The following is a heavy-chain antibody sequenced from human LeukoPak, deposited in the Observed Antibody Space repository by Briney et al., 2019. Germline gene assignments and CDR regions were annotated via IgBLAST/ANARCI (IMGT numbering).Heavy chain of an antibody. V-gene: IGHV3-21*04. J-gene: IGHJ4*02. Sequence: GGSLRLSCAASGVTFSRYSMNWVRQAPGKGLEWVSSISGSSSYIYYADSVKGRFTISRQNAKNSLYLQMNSLRAEDTAVYYCARRAGAYSHPYDYWGQGTLVTVSS. CDR2: ISGSSSYI. D-gene: IGHD4/OR15-4a*01. CDR3: ARRAGAYSHPYDY. CDR1: GVTFSRYS.